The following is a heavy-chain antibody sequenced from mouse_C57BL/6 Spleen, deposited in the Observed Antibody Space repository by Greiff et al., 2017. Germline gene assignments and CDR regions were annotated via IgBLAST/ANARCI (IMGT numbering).Heavy chain of an antibody. V-gene: IGHV1-26*01. J-gene: IGHJ2*01. D-gene: IGHD3-2*02. CDR2: INPNNGGT. Sequence: EVQLQQSGPELVKPGASVKISCKASGYTFTDYYMNWVKQSHGKSLEWIGDINPNNGGTSYNQKFKGKATLTVDKSSSTAYMELRSLTSEDSAVYYCARGGSGYPGGYYFDYWGQGTTLTVSS. CDR3: ARGGSGYPGGYYFDY. CDR1: GYTFTDYY.